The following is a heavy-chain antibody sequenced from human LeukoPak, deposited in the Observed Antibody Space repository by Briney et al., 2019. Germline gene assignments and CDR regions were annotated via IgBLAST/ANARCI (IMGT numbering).Heavy chain of an antibody. J-gene: IGHJ4*02. Sequence: SETLSLTCTVSGGSISSYYWSWIRQPPGKGLEWIGYIYYSGSTNYNPSLKSRVTISVDTSKNQFSLKLSSVTAADTAVYYCARTDANNYYFYYGGQGTLVTVSS. CDR3: ARTDANNYYFYY. CDR1: GGSISSYY. V-gene: IGHV4-59*01. CDR2: IYYSGST.